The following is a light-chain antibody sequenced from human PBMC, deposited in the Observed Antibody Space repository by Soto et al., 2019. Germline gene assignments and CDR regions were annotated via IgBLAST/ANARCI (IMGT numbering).Light chain of an antibody. CDR3: QQRSDWPLT. J-gene: IGKJ1*01. CDR1: PSVSSY. CDR2: DAS. V-gene: IGKV3-11*01. Sequence: EIVLTQSPATLSLSPGERATLSCRASPSVSSYFAWYQQKHGQAPRLLIYDASSRATGIPARFSGTGSGTDFTLTISSLEPEDFAVYYCQQRSDWPLTFGKGTKVEIK.